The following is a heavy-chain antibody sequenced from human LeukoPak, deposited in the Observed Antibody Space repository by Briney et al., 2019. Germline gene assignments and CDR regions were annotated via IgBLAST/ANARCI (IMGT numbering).Heavy chain of an antibody. CDR3: ARHPEPYYTVTTFYVY. V-gene: IGHV4-39*01. CDR2: IYYSGST. J-gene: IGHJ4*02. CDR1: GGSISSSSYY. Sequence: SETLSLTCTVSGGSISSSSYYWGWIRQPPGKGLEWIGSIYYSGSTYYNSSLKSRVTISVDTSKNQFSLKLSSVTAADTAVYYCARHPEPYYTVTTFYVYWGQGTLVTVSS. D-gene: IGHD4-17*01.